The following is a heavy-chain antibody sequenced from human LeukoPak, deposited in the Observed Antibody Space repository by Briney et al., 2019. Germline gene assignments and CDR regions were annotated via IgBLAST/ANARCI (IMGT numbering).Heavy chain of an antibody. J-gene: IGHJ6*03. CDR3: ARVGYSYVISDWSRTGLGAYPSKYYYHMDV. CDR2: IHPSGST. D-gene: IGHD5-18*01. CDR1: GGSFSDYY. Sequence: SETLSLTCTVYGGSFSDYYWGWIRQPPGKGLEWIGEIHPSGSTNYSPSLKSRVTISLDASKNQFSLKLSSVAAADTAVYFCARVGYSYVISDWSRTGLGAYPSKYYYHMDVWDKGTTVTVSS. V-gene: IGHV4-34*01.